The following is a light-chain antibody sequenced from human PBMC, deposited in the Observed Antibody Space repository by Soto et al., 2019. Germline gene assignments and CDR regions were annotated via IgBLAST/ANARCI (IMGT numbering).Light chain of an antibody. CDR3: AAWDDSLSGYV. CDR1: SSNVGSNY. Sequence: QSVLTQPPSASGTPGQRVTISCSGSSSNVGSNYVYWYQQVPGTAPNLLIYRNDQRPSGVPDRFSGSKSGTSASLAISGLRSEDEADYYCAAWDDSLSGYVFGTGTKLTVL. V-gene: IGLV1-47*01. CDR2: RND. J-gene: IGLJ1*01.